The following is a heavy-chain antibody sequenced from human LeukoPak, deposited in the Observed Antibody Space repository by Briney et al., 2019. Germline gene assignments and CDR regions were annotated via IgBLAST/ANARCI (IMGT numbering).Heavy chain of an antibody. Sequence: PSETLSLTCAVYGGSFSGYYWSWIRQPPGKGLEWIGEINHSGSTNYNPSLKSRVTISVDTSKNQFSLKLSSVTAADTAVYYCARDGSGYDPDAFDIWGQGTMVTVSS. V-gene: IGHV4-34*01. CDR3: ARDGSGYDPDAFDI. CDR1: GGSFSGYY. D-gene: IGHD5-12*01. CDR2: INHSGST. J-gene: IGHJ3*02.